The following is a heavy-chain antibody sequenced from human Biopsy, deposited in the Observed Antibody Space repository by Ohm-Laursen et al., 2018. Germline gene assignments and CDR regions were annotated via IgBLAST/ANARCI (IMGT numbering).Heavy chain of an antibody. V-gene: IGHV1-69*06. CDR2: IIPMLGTV. CDR3: ARDTLMAQHLVPGENWFDP. Sequence: GSSVKVSCKASGGTFQKYGVTWVRQAPGQGLEWMGGIIPMLGTVQYARKLRGRVTITADKPTSTAYMELTSLTPDDTAVYYCARDTLMAQHLVPGENWFDPWGQGTLVTVSS. D-gene: IGHD3-10*01. CDR1: GGTFQKYG. J-gene: IGHJ5*02.